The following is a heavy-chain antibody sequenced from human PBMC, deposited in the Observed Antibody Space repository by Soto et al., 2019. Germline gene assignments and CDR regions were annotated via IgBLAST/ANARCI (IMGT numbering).Heavy chain of an antibody. CDR2: IIPIFGTA. CDR1: GGTFSSYA. D-gene: IGHD4-17*01. CDR3: ARSYGDYVRNALDY. J-gene: IGHJ4*02. Sequence: QVQLVQSGAEVKKPGSSVKVSCTASGGTFSSYAISWVRQAPGQGLEWMGGIIPIFGTANYAQKFQGRVTITADESTSTAYMELSSLRSEDTAVYYCARSYGDYVRNALDYWGQGTLVTVSS. V-gene: IGHV1-69*01.